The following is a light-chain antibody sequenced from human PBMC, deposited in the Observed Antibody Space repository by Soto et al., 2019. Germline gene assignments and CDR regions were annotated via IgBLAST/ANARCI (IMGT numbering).Light chain of an antibody. CDR1: QSISSW. V-gene: IGKV1-5*01. J-gene: IGKJ5*01. CDR2: DVS. Sequence: DIQMTQSPSTLSASVGDRVSITCRASQSISSWLAWYQQKPGKAPNLLIYDVSNLKSGVPSRFSGSGSGTEFTLTITSLQPGDFATYYCQHYDSYPITFGQGTRLEIK. CDR3: QHYDSYPIT.